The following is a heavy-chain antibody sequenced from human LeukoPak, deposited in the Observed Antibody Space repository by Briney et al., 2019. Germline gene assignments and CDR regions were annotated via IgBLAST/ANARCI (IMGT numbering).Heavy chain of an antibody. V-gene: IGHV4-59*01. J-gene: IGHJ6*02. Sequence: SETLSLTCTVSGGSISSYYWSWIRQPPGKGLEWIGYIYYSGSTNYNPSLKSRVTISVDTSKNQFSLKLSSVTAADTAVYYCARDTPIAAAAPYYYYGMDVWGQGTTVTVSS. CDR1: GGSISSYY. CDR3: ARDTPIAAAAPYYYYGMDV. D-gene: IGHD6-13*01. CDR2: IYYSGST.